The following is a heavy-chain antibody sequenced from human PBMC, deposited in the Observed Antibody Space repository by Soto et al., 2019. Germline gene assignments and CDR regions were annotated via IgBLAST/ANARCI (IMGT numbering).Heavy chain of an antibody. CDR1: GFTFSSYD. Sequence: GGSLRLSCAASGFTFSSYDMHWVRQATGKGLEWVSANGTAGDTYYPGSVKGRFTISRENAKNSLYLQMNSLRAEDTAVYYCARVSSGSYYSSYYYGMDVWGQGTTVTVSS. CDR3: ARVSSGSYYSSYYYGMDV. J-gene: IGHJ6*02. CDR2: NGTAGDT. V-gene: IGHV3-13*01. D-gene: IGHD3-10*01.